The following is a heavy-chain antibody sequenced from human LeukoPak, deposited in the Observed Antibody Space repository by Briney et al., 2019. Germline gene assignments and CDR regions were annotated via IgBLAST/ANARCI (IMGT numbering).Heavy chain of an antibody. CDR2: INHSGRT. D-gene: IGHD2-2*01. J-gene: IGHJ4*02. V-gene: IGHV4-34*01. CDR3: ARHMVPAAKTFDS. Sequence: SETLSLTCAVYGGSFSTYYWSWIRQPPGKGLEWIGEINHSGRTNYNPSLKSRVTISLDTSENQVSLKLSSVTAADTAVYYCARHMVPAAKTFDSWGQGTLVTVSS. CDR1: GGSFSTYY.